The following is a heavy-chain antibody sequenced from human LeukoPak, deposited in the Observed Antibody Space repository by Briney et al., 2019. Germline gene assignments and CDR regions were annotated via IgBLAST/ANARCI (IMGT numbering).Heavy chain of an antibody. Sequence: ASVTVSCTASGYTFIDYYFNWVRQAPGQGPEWMGRIDVKSGATDYAQKFQGRVTVTRDTSISTAYMELSSLRSDDTAVYYCARVGRESSTGWLDYWGQGTLVTVSS. CDR1: GYTFIDYY. D-gene: IGHD6-19*01. J-gene: IGHJ4*02. CDR2: IDVKSGAT. CDR3: ARVGRESSTGWLDY. V-gene: IGHV1-2*06.